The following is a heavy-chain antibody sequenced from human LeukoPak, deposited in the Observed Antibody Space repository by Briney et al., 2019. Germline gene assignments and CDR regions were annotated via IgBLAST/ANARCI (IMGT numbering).Heavy chain of an antibody. CDR3: ARLTGYYDFWSGYSRSDYYYYYMDV. D-gene: IGHD3-3*01. CDR2: IYTSGST. J-gene: IGHJ6*03. Sequence: SETLSLTCTVSGGSISSYYWSWIRQPPGMGLEWIGYIYTSGSTNYNPSLKSRVTISVDTSKNQFSLKLSSVTAADTAVYYCARLTGYYDFWSGYSRSDYYYYYMDVWGKGTTVTVSS. CDR1: GGSISSYY. V-gene: IGHV4-4*09.